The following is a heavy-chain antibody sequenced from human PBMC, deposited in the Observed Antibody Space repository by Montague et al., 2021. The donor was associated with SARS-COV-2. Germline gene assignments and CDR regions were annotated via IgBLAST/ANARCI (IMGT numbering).Heavy chain of an antibody. Sequence: SETLSLTCTVSGGSISSSSYYWGWIRQPPGKGLEWIGSIYYSGSTYYNPSLKSRVTISVDTSKNQFSLKLSSVTAADTAVYYCASERIYGSGRYYNPFLPVGYWGQGTLVTVSS. J-gene: IGHJ4*02. V-gene: IGHV4-39*01. CDR3: ASERIYGSGRYYNPFLPVGY. CDR1: GGSISSSSYY. D-gene: IGHD3-10*01. CDR2: IYYSGST.